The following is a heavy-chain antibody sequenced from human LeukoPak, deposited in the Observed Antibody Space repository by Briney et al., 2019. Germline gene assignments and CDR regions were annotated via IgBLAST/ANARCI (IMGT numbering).Heavy chain of an antibody. CDR3: AKEADYSNAAPEWGFDS. Sequence: GGSLRLSCAASGFTFSIYAMSWVRQAPGEGLEWVSGISGSSSHTADADSVRGRFTISRDNTRNTLYLHMNSLRAEDTALYYCAKEADYSNAAPEWGFDSWGQGTLVTVSS. CDR1: GFTFSIYA. CDR2: ISGSSSHT. D-gene: IGHD3-3*01. V-gene: IGHV3-23*01. J-gene: IGHJ4*02.